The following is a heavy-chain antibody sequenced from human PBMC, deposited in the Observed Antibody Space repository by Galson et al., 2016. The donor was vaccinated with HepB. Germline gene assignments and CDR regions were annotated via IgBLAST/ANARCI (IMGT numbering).Heavy chain of an antibody. Sequence: SETLSLTCVVSGASISSNWWSWVRQPPGKGLEWIGETYHSGSTYLNPSLNSRVAISIDGSKNHFSLSLNSVTAADTAVYSCARHIIVTGTRGFDFWGQGTLVTVSS. CDR2: TYHSGST. J-gene: IGHJ4*02. CDR1: GASISSNW. D-gene: IGHD1-7*01. V-gene: IGHV4-4*02. CDR3: ARHIIVTGTRGFDF.